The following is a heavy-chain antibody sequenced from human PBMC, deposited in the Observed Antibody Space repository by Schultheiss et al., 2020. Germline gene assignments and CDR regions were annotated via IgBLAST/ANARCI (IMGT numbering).Heavy chain of an antibody. Sequence: SETLSLTCTVSGGSISSSSYYWGWIRQPPEKGLEWIGYIYYSGSTNYNPSLKSRVTISVDTSKNQFSLKLSSVTAADTAVYYCARADCSSTSCYGGDAFDIWGQGTMVTVSS. V-gene: IGHV4-61*05. D-gene: IGHD2-2*01. J-gene: IGHJ3*02. CDR2: IYYSGST. CDR3: ARADCSSTSCYGGDAFDI. CDR1: GGSISSSSYY.